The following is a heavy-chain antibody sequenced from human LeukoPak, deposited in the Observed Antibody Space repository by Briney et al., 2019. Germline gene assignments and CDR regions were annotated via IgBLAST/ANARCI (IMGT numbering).Heavy chain of an antibody. CDR1: GGSISGNRYY. J-gene: IGHJ4*02. CDR2: IYYSGST. Sequence: SETLSLTCTVSGGSISGNRYYWGWIRQPPGKGLEWIGNIYYSGSTYYNPSLKSRVTISVDTSKNQFSLKLSSVTAADTAVYYCARLVLSGGTAFDCWGQGTLVTVSS. CDR3: ARLVLSGGTAFDC. D-gene: IGHD5-18*01. V-gene: IGHV4-39*01.